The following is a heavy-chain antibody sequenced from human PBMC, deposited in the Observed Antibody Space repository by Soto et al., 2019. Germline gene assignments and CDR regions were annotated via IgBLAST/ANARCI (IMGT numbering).Heavy chain of an antibody. J-gene: IGHJ4*02. D-gene: IGHD6-13*01. CDR1: GFTFSGYA. CDR3: AKDDGSWYYFDY. Sequence: GSLRLSCAASGFTFSGYAMSWVRQAPGKGLEWVSAISGSGGSTYYADSVKGRFTISRDNSKNTLYLQMNSLRAEDTAVYYCAKDDGSWYYFDYWGQGTLVTVSS. V-gene: IGHV3-23*01. CDR2: ISGSGGST.